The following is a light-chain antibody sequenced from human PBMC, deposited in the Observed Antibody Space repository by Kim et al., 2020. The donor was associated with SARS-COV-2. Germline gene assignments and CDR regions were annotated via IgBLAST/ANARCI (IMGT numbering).Light chain of an antibody. CDR2: KND. Sequence: GKRLSTACCCNSSNDGSNFLNWYHHLPGTATKLLIYKNDPRPSEGFDRFTGCKSGTSATLAIRGRQPDDEAHYSCETWDDSMKGWVFGGGTQLTVL. CDR1: SSNDGSNF. CDR3: ETWDDSMKGWV. V-gene: IGLV1-44*01. J-gene: IGLJ3*02.